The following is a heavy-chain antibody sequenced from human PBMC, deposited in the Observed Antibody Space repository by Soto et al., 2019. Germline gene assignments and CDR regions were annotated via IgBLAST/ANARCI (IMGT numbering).Heavy chain of an antibody. J-gene: IGHJ4*02. CDR3: AGVEDEAASFYD. V-gene: IGHV3-30*01. CDR2: ISYDGFNR. D-gene: IGHD1-26*01. Sequence: QVHLVESGGGVVQPGRSLRLSCAASGFTFGSYAMHWVRQAPGGALEWVAVISYDGFNRYYAESVKGRFTISRDNSKNARELEMDNLGPYDAAVYFCAGVEDEAASFYDWGQGTLVTVSS. CDR1: GFTFGSYA.